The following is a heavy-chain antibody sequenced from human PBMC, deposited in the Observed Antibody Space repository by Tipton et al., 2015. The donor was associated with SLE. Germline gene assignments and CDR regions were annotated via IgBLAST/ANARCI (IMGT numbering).Heavy chain of an antibody. V-gene: IGHV4-61*02. Sequence: TLSLTCTVSGGSISSGSYYWSWIRQPAGKGLEWIGRIYTSGSTNYNPSLKSRVTISVDTSKNQFSLKLSSVTAADTAVYYCARETGIAAAGTGALFDYWGQGTLVTVSS. D-gene: IGHD6-13*01. CDR3: ARETGIAAAGTGALFDY. J-gene: IGHJ4*02. CDR2: IYTSGST. CDR1: GGSISSGSYY.